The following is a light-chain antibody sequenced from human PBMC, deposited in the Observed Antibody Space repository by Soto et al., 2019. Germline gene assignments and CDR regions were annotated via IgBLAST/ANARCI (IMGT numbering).Light chain of an antibody. CDR1: PSVTNF. Sequence: EIVLTQSPATLSWSPGERATLSCRASPSVTNFLAWYQKKPGQAPRLLIYGAFNRATGIPARFSGSGSGTDFTLTISSLETEDSAVYYCQQRNVWPPVTFGQGTRLEIK. V-gene: IGKV3-11*01. CDR2: GAF. CDR3: QQRNVWPPVT. J-gene: IGKJ5*01.